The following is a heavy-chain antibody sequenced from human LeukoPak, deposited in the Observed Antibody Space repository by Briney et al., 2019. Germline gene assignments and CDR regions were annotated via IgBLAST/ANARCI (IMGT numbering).Heavy chain of an antibody. CDR2: IYYSGST. D-gene: IGHD5-12*01. CDR3: ARDGGYSGYDGFDY. J-gene: IGHJ4*02. V-gene: IGHV4-59*01. CDR1: GGSISSYY. Sequence: SETLSLTCTASGGSISSYYWSWIRQPPGKGLEWIGYIYYSGSTNYNPSLKSRVTISVDTSKNQFSLKLSSVTAADTAVYYCARDGGYSGYDGFDYWGQGTLVTVSS.